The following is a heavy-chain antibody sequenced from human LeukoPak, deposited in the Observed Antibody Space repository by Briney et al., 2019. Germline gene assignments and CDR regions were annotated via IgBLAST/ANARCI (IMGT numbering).Heavy chain of an antibody. CDR1: GFTFSSYA. CDR2: ISYDGSNK. Sequence: GGSLRLSCAASGFTFSSYAMHWVRQAPGKGLERVAVISYDGSNKYYADSVKGRFTISRDNSKNTLYLQMNSLRAEDTAVYYCARDRAVVVAALYYYYYGMDVWGKGTTVTVSS. J-gene: IGHJ6*04. D-gene: IGHD2-15*01. V-gene: IGHV3-30*04. CDR3: ARDRAVVVAALYYYYYGMDV.